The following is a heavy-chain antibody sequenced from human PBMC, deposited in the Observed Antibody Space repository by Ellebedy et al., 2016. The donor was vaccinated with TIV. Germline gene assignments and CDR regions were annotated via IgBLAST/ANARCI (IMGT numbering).Heavy chain of an antibody. V-gene: IGHV3-43*02. J-gene: IGHJ4*02. CDR1: GFTFDDYA. CDR3: ARGRRSFDY. CDR2: ISGDGGST. D-gene: IGHD3-10*01. Sequence: GGSLRLSCAASGFTFDDYAMHWVRQAPGKGLEWVSLISGDGGSTYYADSVKGRFTISRDNSKNSLYLQMNSLRAEDTAVYYCARGRRSFDYWGQGTLVTVSS.